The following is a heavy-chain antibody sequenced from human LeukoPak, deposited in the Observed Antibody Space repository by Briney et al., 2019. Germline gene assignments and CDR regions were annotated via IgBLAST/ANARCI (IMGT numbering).Heavy chain of an antibody. CDR1: GGSLSSNNW. CDR3: ARNGGTRWGNWFDP. CDR2: IYHGGST. J-gene: IGHJ5*02. V-gene: IGHV4-4*02. Sequence: SETLSLTCAVSGGSLSSNNWWSWVRQPPGKGLEWIGEIYHGGSTNYNPSLKSRVTISIDKSKNQLSLKLSSVTAADTAVYYCARNGGTRWGNWFDPWGQGTLVIVSS. D-gene: IGHD4-23*01.